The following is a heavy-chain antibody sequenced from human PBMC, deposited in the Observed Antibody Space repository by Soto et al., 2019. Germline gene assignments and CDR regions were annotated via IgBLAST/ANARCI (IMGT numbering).Heavy chain of an antibody. CDR2: IYWDDDK. J-gene: IGHJ4*02. D-gene: IGHD3-3*01. CDR3: AHRVLRTVFGLVTTTAIYFDF. V-gene: IGHV2-5*02. CDR1: GFSLTTSGVG. Sequence: QITLSESGPTVVRPTETLTLTCRFSGFSLTTSGVGVGWIRQSPGKAPEWLALIYWDDDKRYSASLKSRLTLTKDTSKNQVVPTVSDLDPTDTATYYCAHRVLRTVFGLVTTTAIYFDFWGQGTPVAVSS.